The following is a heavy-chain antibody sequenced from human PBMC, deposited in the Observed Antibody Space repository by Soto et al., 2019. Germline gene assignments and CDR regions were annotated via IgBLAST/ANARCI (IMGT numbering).Heavy chain of an antibody. CDR1: GGTFSSYA. CDR2: FIPIFGTA. V-gene: IGHV1-69*12. CDR3: ARDAPEYSSGWPFY. Sequence: QVQLVQSGAEVKKPGSSVKVSCKASGGTFSSYAISWVRQAPGQGLEWMGGFIPIFGTANYAQKFQGRVTITADESTSTAYMELSSRRSEDTAVYDCARDAPEYSSGWPFYWGQGTLFTVSS. J-gene: IGHJ4*02. D-gene: IGHD6-19*01.